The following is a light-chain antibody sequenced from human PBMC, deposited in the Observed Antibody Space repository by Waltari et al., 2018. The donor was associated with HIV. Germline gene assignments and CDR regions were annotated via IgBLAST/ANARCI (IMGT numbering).Light chain of an antibody. CDR2: RNN. V-gene: IGLV1-47*01. Sequence: QSVLTQPPSASATPGQRVTISCSGSSSNIGNYYVYWYQQLPGATPKVLIFRNNRRPSGVPDRFSASLAISGLRSEDEADYYCATWDDSLSGVVFGGGTKLTVL. J-gene: IGLJ2*01. CDR3: ATWDDSLSGVV. CDR1: SSNIGNYY.